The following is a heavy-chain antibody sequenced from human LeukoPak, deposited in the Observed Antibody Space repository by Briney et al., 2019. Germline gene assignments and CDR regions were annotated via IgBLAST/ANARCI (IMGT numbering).Heavy chain of an antibody. V-gene: IGHV3-30*03. CDR2: ISYDGSNK. D-gene: IGHD7-27*01. CDR3: VRDGAHWDLDY. Sequence: GGSLRLSCAASGFTFSSYGMHWVRQAPGKGLEWVAVISYDGSNKYYADSVKGRFTISRDNSKNTLYLQMNSLRAEDTAMYYCVRDGAHWDLDYWGQGTLVTVSS. J-gene: IGHJ4*02. CDR1: GFTFSSYG.